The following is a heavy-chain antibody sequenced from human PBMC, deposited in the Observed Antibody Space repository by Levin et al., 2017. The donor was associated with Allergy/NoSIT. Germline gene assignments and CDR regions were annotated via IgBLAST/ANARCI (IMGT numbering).Heavy chain of an antibody. V-gene: IGHV3-21*01. J-gene: IGHJ4*02. Sequence: GGSLRLSCAASGFTFSSYSMNWVRQAPGKGLEWVSSISSSSSYIYYADSVKGRFTISRDNAKNSLYLQMNSLRAEDTAVYYCARAQTSLAAAGLDYWGQGTLVTVSS. CDR3: ARAQTSLAAAGLDY. CDR1: GFTFSSYS. CDR2: ISSSSSYI. D-gene: IGHD6-13*01.